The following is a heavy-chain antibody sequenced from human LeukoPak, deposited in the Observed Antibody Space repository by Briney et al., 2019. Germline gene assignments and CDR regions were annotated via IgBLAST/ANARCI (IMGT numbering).Heavy chain of an antibody. V-gene: IGHV3-30*04. Sequence: PGRSLRLSCAASGFTFSSYAMHWVRQAPGKGLEWVAVISYDGSNKYYADSVKGRFTISRDNSKNTLYLQMNSLRAEDTAVYYCARGGRAVAGTRDPFDYWGQGTLVTVSS. CDR1: GFTFSSYA. CDR2: ISYDGSNK. D-gene: IGHD6-19*01. J-gene: IGHJ4*02. CDR3: ARGGRAVAGTRDPFDY.